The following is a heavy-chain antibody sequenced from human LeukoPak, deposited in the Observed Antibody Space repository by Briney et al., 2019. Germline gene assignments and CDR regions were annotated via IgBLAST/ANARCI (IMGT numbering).Heavy chain of an antibody. CDR1: GYTFTSYY. Sequence: ASVKVSCKASGYTFTSYYMHWVRQAPGQGLEWMGIINPSGGSTSYAQKFQGRVTMTRDTSTSTVYMELSSLRSEDTAVYYCARDRSGGLRYFDWPLSHGPVYYCYMDVWGKGTTVTVSS. J-gene: IGHJ6*03. V-gene: IGHV1-46*01. D-gene: IGHD3-9*01. CDR2: INPSGGST. CDR3: ARDRSGGLRYFDWPLSHGPVYYCYMDV.